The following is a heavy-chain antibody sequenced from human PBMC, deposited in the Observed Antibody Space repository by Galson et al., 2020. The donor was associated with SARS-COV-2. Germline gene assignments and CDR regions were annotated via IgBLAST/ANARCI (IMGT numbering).Heavy chain of an antibody. J-gene: IGHJ4*02. Sequence: GESLKISCTASGFTFSGHDMNWVRQAPGKGLEWVSYISGRGSNIFYADSLKGRFTVSRDNSKNSLFLQMNSLRVEDTAIYYCTRGLWNRSSFVFDKWGQGALVTVSS. V-gene: IGHV3-48*03. CDR2: ISGRGSNI. D-gene: IGHD1-1*01. CDR3: TRGLWNRSSFVFDK. CDR1: GFTFSGHD.